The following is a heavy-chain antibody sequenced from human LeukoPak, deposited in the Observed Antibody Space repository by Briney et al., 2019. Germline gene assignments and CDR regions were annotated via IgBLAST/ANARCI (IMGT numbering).Heavy chain of an antibody. Sequence: GGSLRLSCAASGFSFSSYDMHWVRQITGKGLEWVSTIDTAGDTFYLDSVKGRFTISRESAKSSLYLEMNSLRAGDTAIYYCSRKLWGHGMDVWGQGTTVTVSS. CDR3: SRKLWGHGMDV. V-gene: IGHV3-13*04. CDR1: GFSFSSYD. CDR2: IDTAGDT. J-gene: IGHJ6*02. D-gene: IGHD3-10*01.